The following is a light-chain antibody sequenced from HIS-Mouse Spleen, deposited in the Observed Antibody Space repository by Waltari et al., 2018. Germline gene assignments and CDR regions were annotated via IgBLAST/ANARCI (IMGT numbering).Light chain of an antibody. Sequence: QSALTQPASVSGSPGQSITISCPGTRSDVWTYNLVSWYQQHPGKAPKLMIYEGSKRPSGVSNRFSGSKSGNTASLTISGLQAEDEADYYCCSYAGSSTWVFGGGTKLTVL. J-gene: IGLJ3*02. V-gene: IGLV2-23*01. CDR2: EGS. CDR1: RSDVWTYNL. CDR3: CSYAGSSTWV.